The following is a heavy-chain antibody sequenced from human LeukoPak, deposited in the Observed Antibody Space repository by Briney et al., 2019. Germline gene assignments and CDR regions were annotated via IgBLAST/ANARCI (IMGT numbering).Heavy chain of an antibody. J-gene: IGHJ4*02. V-gene: IGHV3-48*01. CDR3: ARDIIVGSDY. D-gene: IGHD2-15*01. CDR2: ISSRSSTI. CDR1: GFTFSSYS. Sequence: GGSLRLSCAASGFTFSSYSMNWVRQAPGKGLEWVSYISSRSSTIYYADSVKGRFTISRDNAKNSLYLQMNSLRAEDTAVYYCARDIIVGSDYWGQGTLVTVSS.